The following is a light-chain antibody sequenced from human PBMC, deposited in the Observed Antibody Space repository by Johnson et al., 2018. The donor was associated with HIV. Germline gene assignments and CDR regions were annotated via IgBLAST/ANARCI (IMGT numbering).Light chain of an antibody. J-gene: IGLJ1*01. Sequence: QSVLTQPPSVSAAPGQTVTISCSGSSSNIGNNYVSWYQQLPGTAPTLLLFENTKRPSGIPDRLSGSTSGTSATPVITGLQPADEADYYCGTWDSSLSASYVFGTGTKVTVL. CDR1: SSNIGNNY. CDR3: GTWDSSLSASYV. CDR2: ENT. V-gene: IGLV1-51*02.